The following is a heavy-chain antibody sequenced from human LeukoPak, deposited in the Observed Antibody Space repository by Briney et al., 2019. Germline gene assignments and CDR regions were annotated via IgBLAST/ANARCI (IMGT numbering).Heavy chain of an antibody. V-gene: IGHV3-23*01. CDR2: ISNNGGYT. CDR1: GFTFSSSA. J-gene: IGHJ4*02. CDR3: ARGTYSSSWSFDY. D-gene: IGHD6-13*01. Sequence: GGSLRLSCAASGFTFSSSAMSWVRQAPGKGLEWVSAISNNGGYTYYADSVQGRFTISRDNSKSTLCLQMNSLRAEDTAVYYCARGTYSSSWSFDYWGQGTLVTVSS.